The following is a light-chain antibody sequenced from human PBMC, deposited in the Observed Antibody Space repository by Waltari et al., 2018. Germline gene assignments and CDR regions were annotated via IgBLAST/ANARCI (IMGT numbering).Light chain of an antibody. Sequence: EIVLTQSPGTLSLSPGERATLSCRASQSLSRTYLAWYHQRPGQPHRLLIYGASNRAAGVPDRFSGGGSGTDFPLTISRLEPEDFALYYCQQYVSSPWTFGQGTKVEIK. V-gene: IGKV3-20*01. CDR1: QSLSRTY. CDR2: GAS. CDR3: QQYVSSPWT. J-gene: IGKJ1*01.